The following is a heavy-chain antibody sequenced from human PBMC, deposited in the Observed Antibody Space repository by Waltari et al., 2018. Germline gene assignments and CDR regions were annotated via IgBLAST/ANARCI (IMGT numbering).Heavy chain of an antibody. CDR1: GCTFINYA. J-gene: IGHJ4*02. D-gene: IGHD6-19*01. CDR3: AKDQAEWLVLDGYFDS. V-gene: IGHV3-23*01. Sequence: EVQLLESGGDLEQPGGSLRISCVGSGCTFINYAMNWVRQAPGKGLEWVSTMSGTGDYTYYADSVKGRFTISRDNSKNTVFLHMNNLRVEDTAIYFCAKDQAEWLVLDGYFDSWGQGTPVTVSS. CDR2: MSGTGDYT.